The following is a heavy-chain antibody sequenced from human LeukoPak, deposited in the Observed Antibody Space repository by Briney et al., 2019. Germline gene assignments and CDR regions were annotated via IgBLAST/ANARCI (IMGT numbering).Heavy chain of an antibody. CDR3: AKEGRDGYNFYFDY. D-gene: IGHD5-24*01. J-gene: IGHJ4*02. V-gene: IGHV3-23*01. CDR1: GGSVSSSSYY. CDR2: ISGSGGST. Sequence: ETLSLTCTVSGGSVSSSSYYWSWIRQPPGKGLEWVSAISGSGGSTYYADSVKGRFTISRDNSKNTLYLQMNSLRAEDTAVYYCAKEGRDGYNFYFDYWGQGTLVTVSS.